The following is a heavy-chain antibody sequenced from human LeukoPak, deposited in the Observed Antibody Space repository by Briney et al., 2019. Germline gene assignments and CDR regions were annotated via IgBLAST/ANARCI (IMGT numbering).Heavy chain of an antibody. J-gene: IGHJ3*02. CDR2: ISYDGSNK. D-gene: IGHD3-10*01. V-gene: IGHV3-30*03. Sequence: GRSLRLSCAASGFTFSSYGMHWVRQAPGKGLEWVAVISYDGSNKYYADSVKGRFTISRDNSKNTLYLQMNSLRAEDTAVYYCSGSYYKMGAFDIWGQGTMVTVSS. CDR1: GFTFSSYG. CDR3: SGSYYKMGAFDI.